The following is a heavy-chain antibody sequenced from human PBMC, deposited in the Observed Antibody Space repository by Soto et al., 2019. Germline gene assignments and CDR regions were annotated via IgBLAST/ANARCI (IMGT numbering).Heavy chain of an antibody. D-gene: IGHD7-27*01. CDR2: IYHSGSI. Sequence: SETLSLTCTVSGGSIRISDYFWGWIRQPPGKALEWIASIYHSGSIYYNPSLKSRATMSVDTSNNQFALTLNSVTAADTAVYYCARDSGWFDPWGQGNLVTVSS. CDR3: ARDSGWFDP. CDR1: GGSIRISDYF. V-gene: IGHV4-39*01. J-gene: IGHJ5*02.